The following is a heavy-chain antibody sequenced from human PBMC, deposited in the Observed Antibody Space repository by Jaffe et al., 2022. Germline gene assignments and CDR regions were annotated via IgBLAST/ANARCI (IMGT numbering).Heavy chain of an antibody. D-gene: IGHD3-3*01. CDR2: ISGSGGST. J-gene: IGHJ4*02. CDR3: AKDPSRWLVEWLFAYYFDY. CDR1: GFTFSSYA. Sequence: EVQLLESGGGLVQPGGSLRLSCAASGFTFSSYAMSWVRQAPGKGLEWVSAISGSGGSTYYADSVKGRFTISRDNSKNTLYLQMNSLRAEDTAVYYCAKDPSRWLVEWLFAYYFDYWGQGTLVTVSS. V-gene: IGHV3-23*01.